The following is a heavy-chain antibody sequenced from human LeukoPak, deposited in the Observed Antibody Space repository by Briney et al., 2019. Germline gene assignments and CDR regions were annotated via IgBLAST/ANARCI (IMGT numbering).Heavy chain of an antibody. CDR2: INSDGSST. Sequence: GGSLRLSCAASGFTFSSYWMHWVRQAPGKGLVWVSRINSDGSSTSYADSVKGRFTISRDNAKNTLYLQMNSLRAEDTAVYYCARDPYDFWSGYGRFLEYWGQGTLVTVSS. CDR1: GFTFSSYW. CDR3: ARDPYDFWSGYGRFLEY. V-gene: IGHV3-74*01. D-gene: IGHD3-3*01. J-gene: IGHJ4*02.